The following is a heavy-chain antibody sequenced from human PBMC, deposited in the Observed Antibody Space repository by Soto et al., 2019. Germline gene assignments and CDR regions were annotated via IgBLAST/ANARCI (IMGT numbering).Heavy chain of an antibody. Sequence: PGGSLRLSCAASGFIVSRSSMNWVRQAPGKGLEWVSVIFPDGGTFYEDSVKGRFTISRDNSNNTLYLQMNSLRAEDTAVYYCARDSISLAAAAFDYWGQGTLVTVSS. CDR3: ARDSISLAAAAFDY. CDR1: GFIVSRSS. V-gene: IGHV3-53*01. CDR2: IFPDGGT. D-gene: IGHD6-13*01. J-gene: IGHJ4*02.